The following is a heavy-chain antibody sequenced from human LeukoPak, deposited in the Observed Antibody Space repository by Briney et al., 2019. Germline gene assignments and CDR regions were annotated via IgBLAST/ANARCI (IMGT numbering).Heavy chain of an antibody. V-gene: IGHV3-74*01. CDR1: GFTFSNFW. CDR2: IFSDGSTT. CDR3: AREHTTVTSLLDY. J-gene: IGHJ4*02. D-gene: IGHD4-17*01. Sequence: GGSLRLSCAASGFTFSNFWMNWVRQAPGKGLVWVSRIFSDGSTTNYADSVKGRFTISGDNAKNTLYLQMNSLRAEDTAVYYCAREHTTVTSLLDYWGQGTLVTVSS.